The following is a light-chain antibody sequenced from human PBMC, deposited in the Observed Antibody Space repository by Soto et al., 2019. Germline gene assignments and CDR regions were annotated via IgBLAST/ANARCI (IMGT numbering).Light chain of an antibody. J-gene: IGLJ2*01. CDR2: DDN. V-gene: IGLV3-21*02. Sequence: SYELTQPPSVSVAPGQTARITCGGTRIGSKSVHWFQQKPGQAPVLVVHDDNDRPSGIPERFSGSNSGGTATLTISRVEAGDEADYYCQVWDSRDDHRVFGGGTKVTVL. CDR1: RIGSKS. CDR3: QVWDSRDDHRV.